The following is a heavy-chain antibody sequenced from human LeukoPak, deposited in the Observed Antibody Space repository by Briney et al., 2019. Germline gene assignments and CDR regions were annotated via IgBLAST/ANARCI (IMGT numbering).Heavy chain of an antibody. J-gene: IGHJ6*03. CDR1: GESFSGYY. D-gene: IGHD1-20*01. V-gene: IGHV4-34*01. Sequence: PSETLSLTCAVYGESFSGYYWSWIRKPPGKGLEWIGDITHTGSTNYNPSLKSRVAISVATTKNQLSLKLSSVTAADTAVYYCARGGLTGTAAYYMDVWGKGTTVTVS. CDR2: ITHTGST. CDR3: ARGGLTGTAAYYMDV.